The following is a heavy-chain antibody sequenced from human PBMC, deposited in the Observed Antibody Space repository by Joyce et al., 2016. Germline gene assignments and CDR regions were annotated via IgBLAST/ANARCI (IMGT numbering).Heavy chain of an antibody. V-gene: IGHV3-23*01. CDR2: ISGSVRTT. D-gene: IGHD3-10*01. CDR1: GFTFSTYA. Sequence: EVQLLESGGGFVQPGGSLRLSCAASGFTFSTYAITWVRQAPGKGLEWVSFISGSVRTTYYTDSVKNRFAISRDNPKNTLYLQMNSLRVDDTAIYYCVKCRGAGLVPTYHFDSWGQGTLVTVSS. J-gene: IGHJ4*02. CDR3: VKCRGAGLVPTYHFDS.